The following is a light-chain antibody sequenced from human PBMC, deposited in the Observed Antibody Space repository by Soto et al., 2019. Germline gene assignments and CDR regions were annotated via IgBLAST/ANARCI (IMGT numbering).Light chain of an antibody. J-gene: IGLJ2*01. CDR3: ALYVGSGTVV. CDR1: SASVLTSYY. CDR2: STN. V-gene: IGLV8-61*01. Sequence: QAVVSQEPSFSVSPGETVTLTCGLTSASVLTSYYPSWYQQTPGQAPRTLIYSTNIRSPGVPDRFSGSILGNKAALTITGAQADDESDYYCALYVGSGTVVFGGGTQLTVL.